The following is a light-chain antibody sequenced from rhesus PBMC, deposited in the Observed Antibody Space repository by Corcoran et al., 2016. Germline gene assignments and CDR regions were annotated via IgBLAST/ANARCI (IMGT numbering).Light chain of an antibody. CDR2: YAT. CDR1: QGISRY. Sequence: DIQMTQSPSSVSASVGDRVPIPCRASQGISRYLAWYQQKQGKAPTLLIYYATTLQIGVPSRSSGSGSGTEFTLTISSLQPEDFATYYCQQYNSLPYSFGQGTKVEIK. CDR3: QQYNSLPYS. V-gene: IGKV1-25*01. J-gene: IGKJ2*01.